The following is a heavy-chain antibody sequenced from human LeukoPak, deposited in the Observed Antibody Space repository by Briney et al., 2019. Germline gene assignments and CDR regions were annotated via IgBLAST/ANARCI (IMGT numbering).Heavy chain of an antibody. Sequence: GGSLRLSCAASGFTFSSYEMNWVRQAPGKGLEWVSYISSSGSTIYYADSVKGRFTISRDNSKNTLYLQMSSLGAEDTAVYYCARVGASEWSIVLGPIKYWGQGTLVSVSS. CDR1: GFTFSSYE. J-gene: IGHJ4*02. CDR2: ISSSGSTI. D-gene: IGHD2-8*01. CDR3: ARVGASEWSIVLGPIKY. V-gene: IGHV3-48*03.